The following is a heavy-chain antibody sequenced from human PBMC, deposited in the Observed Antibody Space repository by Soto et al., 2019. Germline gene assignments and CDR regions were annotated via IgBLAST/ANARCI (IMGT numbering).Heavy chain of an antibody. CDR1: GFTFSDHY. CDR3: ARDQYCGRSNCYRTGMDV. J-gene: IGHJ6*02. CDR2: TRNKVTGYTT. D-gene: IGHD2-2*01. V-gene: IGHV3-72*01. Sequence: DVQLVESGGGLVQPGGSLRLSCAASGFTFSDHYMDWVRQAPGKGLEWVGGTRNKVTGYTTEYAASVKGRFTISRDDSKNSLYLQMNSLKPEDTAVYYCARDQYCGRSNCYRTGMDVWGQGTTVTVSS.